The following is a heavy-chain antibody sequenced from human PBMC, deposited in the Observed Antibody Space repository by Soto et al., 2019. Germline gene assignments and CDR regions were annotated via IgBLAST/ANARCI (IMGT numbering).Heavy chain of an antibody. V-gene: IGHV3-23*01. CDR3: AKVPYYDILYQFDY. CDR2: ISGSGGST. Sequence: PGGSLRLSCAASGFTFSSYAMSWVRQAPGKGLEWVSAISGSGGSTYYADYVKGRFTISRDNSKNTLYLQMNSLRAEDTAVYYCAKVPYYDILYQFDYWGQGTLVTAPQ. D-gene: IGHD3-9*01. J-gene: IGHJ4*02. CDR1: GFTFSSYA.